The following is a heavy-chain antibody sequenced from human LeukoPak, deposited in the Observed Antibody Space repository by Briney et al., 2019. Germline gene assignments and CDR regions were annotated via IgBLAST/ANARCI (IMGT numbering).Heavy chain of an antibody. CDR3: ARGSSGSYFNWFDP. V-gene: IGHV3-48*02. J-gene: IGHJ5*02. D-gene: IGHD1-26*01. CDR1: GFTFSSYS. Sequence: GGSLTLSCAASGFTFSSYSMNWVRQAPGKGLEWVSYISSSSSTTFYADSVKGRFTISRDNAKNSLYLQMNSLRDEDTAVYYCARGSSGSYFNWFDPWGQGTLVTVSS. CDR2: ISSSSSTT.